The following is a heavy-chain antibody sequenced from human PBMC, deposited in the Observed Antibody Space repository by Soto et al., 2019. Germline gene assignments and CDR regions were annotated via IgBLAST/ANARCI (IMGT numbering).Heavy chain of an antibody. CDR1: GGSISSSSYC. J-gene: IGHJ4*02. CDR3: ARGTAQPYYFDS. V-gene: IGHV4-39*07. Sequence: SETLSLPCTVSGGSISSSSYCWGWIRQPPGKGLEWIGSIYHSGSTYYNPSLKSRVTISVDRSKNQFSLDLSSVTAADTAVYYCARGTAQPYYFDSWGQGTLVTVSS. CDR2: IYHSGST.